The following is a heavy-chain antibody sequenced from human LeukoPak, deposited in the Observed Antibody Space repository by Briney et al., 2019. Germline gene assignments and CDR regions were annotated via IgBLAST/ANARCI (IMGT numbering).Heavy chain of an antibody. CDR1: GGSFSGYY. D-gene: IGHD2-15*01. V-gene: IGHV4-34*01. Sequence: PSETLSLTCAVYGGSFSGYYWSRIRQPPGKGLEWIGEINHSGSTNYNPSLKSRVTISVDTSKNQFPLKLSSVTAADTAVYYCARVRIVVVVAATRYYYYYYYMDVWGKGTTVTVSS. CDR2: INHSGST. J-gene: IGHJ6*03. CDR3: ARVRIVVVVAATRYYYYYYYMDV.